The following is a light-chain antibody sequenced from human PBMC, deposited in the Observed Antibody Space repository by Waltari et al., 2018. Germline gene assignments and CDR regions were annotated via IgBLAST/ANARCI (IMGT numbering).Light chain of an antibody. CDR1: QSIARN. CDR3: QQYNSWRT. J-gene: IGKJ2*01. CDR2: GAS. Sequence: EILMTQSPPTLSVSPGESATLSCRASQSIARNLAWYQQKPGQAPRLLIYGASTRATGIPARFSGSGSGTEFTLTISSLQPEDFAVYYCQQYNSWRTFGQGTKLEIK. V-gene: IGKV3-15*01.